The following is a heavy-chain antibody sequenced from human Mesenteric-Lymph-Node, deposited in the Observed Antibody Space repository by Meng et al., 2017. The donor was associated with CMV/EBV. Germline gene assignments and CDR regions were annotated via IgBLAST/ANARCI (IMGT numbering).Heavy chain of an antibody. J-gene: IGHJ5*02. CDR1: GGSVSSGSYY. D-gene: IGHD1-1*01. V-gene: IGHV4-61*01. CDR2: IYYSGST. CDR3: ARERQHDLDNWFDP. Sequence: SGGSVSSGSYYWSWIRQHPGKRLEWIGYIYYSGSTNYNPALYSRVTISVDRSKNQFSLKLRSVTAADKDVYYCARERQHDLDNWFDPWGQGTLVTVSS.